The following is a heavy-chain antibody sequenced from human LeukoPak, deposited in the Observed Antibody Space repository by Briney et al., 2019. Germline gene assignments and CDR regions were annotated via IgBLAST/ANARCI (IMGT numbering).Heavy chain of an antibody. CDR3: ARGPMAAAGTFDY. Sequence: ASVKVSCKASAYTFTSYGFTWVRQAPGQGLEWMGWISAYNGHTKYAEKFQGRVTMTTDTSTVTAYMELRSLRSDDAAVYYCARGPMAAAGTFDYWGQGTLVTVSS. CDR2: ISAYNGHT. D-gene: IGHD6-13*01. CDR1: AYTFTSYG. V-gene: IGHV1-18*01. J-gene: IGHJ4*02.